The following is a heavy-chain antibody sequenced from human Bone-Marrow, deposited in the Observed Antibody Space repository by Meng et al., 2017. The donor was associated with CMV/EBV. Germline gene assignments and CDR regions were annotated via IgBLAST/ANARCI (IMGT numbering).Heavy chain of an antibody. CDR2: INSDGSST. Sequence: GASLTISCAASGFTFSSNWMHWVRQAPGKGLVWVSRINSDGSSTSYADPVKGRFTISRENAKNSLFLQMNSLRVGDTAVYYCVRGPQAYCNRTSCPFDSWGQGTLVTVSS. V-gene: IGHV3-74*01. D-gene: IGHD2-2*01. CDR3: VRGPQAYCNRTSCPFDS. CDR1: GFTFSSNW. J-gene: IGHJ4*02.